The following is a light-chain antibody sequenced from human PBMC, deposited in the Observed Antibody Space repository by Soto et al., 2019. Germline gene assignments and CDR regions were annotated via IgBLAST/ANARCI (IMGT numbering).Light chain of an antibody. Sequence: DIQMTHSPSSLSASVEHSDIITCRASQSISNQLNWYQQKPGKAPKLLIFAASSLQSGVPSRFSGSRSGPDFTLTISSLQPEDFATYYCQQSYSSPPTFGQGTKVDIK. CDR3: QQSYSSPPT. J-gene: IGKJ1*01. V-gene: IGKV1-39*01. CDR1: QSISNQ. CDR2: AAS.